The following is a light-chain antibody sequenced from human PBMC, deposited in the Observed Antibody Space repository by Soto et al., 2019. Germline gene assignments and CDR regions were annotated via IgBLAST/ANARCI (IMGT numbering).Light chain of an antibody. V-gene: IGKV1-39*01. J-gene: IGKJ4*01. CDR3: QHSYITPLT. CDR2: EAS. CDR1: QSIASY. Sequence: DIQMTQSPSSLSASLGDRVTITCRASQSIASYLNWYQQKPGKAPKLLIYEASSLHRGIPSRFSGSRSGTDFTLTISSLQTEDRATYYCQHSYITPLTFGGGTTVEIK.